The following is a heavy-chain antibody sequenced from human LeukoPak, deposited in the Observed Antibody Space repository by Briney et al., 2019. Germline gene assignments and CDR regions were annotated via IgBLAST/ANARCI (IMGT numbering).Heavy chain of an antibody. CDR1: GYTFTGYY. CDR3: APLGAYCGGDCPFDY. J-gene: IGHJ4*02. D-gene: IGHD2-21*02. CDR2: INPNSGGT. Sequence: ASVKVSCKASGYTFTGYYMHWVRQAPGQGLEWMGWINPNSGGTNYAQKFQGRVTMTRDTSISTAHMELSRLRSDDTAVYYCAPLGAYCGGDCPFDYWGQGTLVTVSS. V-gene: IGHV1-2*02.